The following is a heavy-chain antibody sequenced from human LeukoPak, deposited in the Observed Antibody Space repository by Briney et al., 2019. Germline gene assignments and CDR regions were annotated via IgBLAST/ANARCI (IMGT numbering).Heavy chain of an antibody. V-gene: IGHV4-34*01. CDR3: ARLGYYYDSVGAPIMDV. CDR2: INHSGST. J-gene: IGHJ6*02. Sequence: SETLSLTCAVYGGSFSGYYWSWIRQPPGKGLEWIGEINHSGSTNYNPSLKSRVTISVDTSKNQFSLKLSSVTAADTAVYYCARLGYYYDSVGAPIMDVWGQGTTVTVSS. CDR1: GGSFSGYY. D-gene: IGHD3-22*01.